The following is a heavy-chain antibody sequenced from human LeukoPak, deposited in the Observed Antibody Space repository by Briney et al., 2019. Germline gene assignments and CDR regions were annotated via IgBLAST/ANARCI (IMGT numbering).Heavy chain of an antibody. CDR3: AKGGHFSWFDP. J-gene: IGHJ5*02. CDR1: GFTFRNSA. D-gene: IGHD1-26*01. V-gene: IGHV3-23*01. Sequence: GGSLRLSCAASGFTFRNSAMTWVRQAPGKGLEWVSTISGFGESTFYADSVKGRFTISRDNSKDTLYLQMNTLRADDTAVYYCAKGGHFSWFDPWGQGTLVTVSS. CDR2: ISGFGEST.